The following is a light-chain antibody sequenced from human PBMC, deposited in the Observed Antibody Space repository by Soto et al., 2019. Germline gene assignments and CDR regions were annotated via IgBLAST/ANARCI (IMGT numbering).Light chain of an antibody. CDR2: KVC. CDR1: QSLVYSDGNTY. V-gene: IGKV2-30*01. CDR3: LQGTHWPWT. Sequence: DVVMTQSPLSLPVTLGQPASISCRSSQSLVYSDGNTYVNWFQQRPGQSPRRLIYKVCNRDSAAPERFSGSGSGADFPLKISRVEAEDVGVYYCLQGTHWPWTFGQGTKVEIK. J-gene: IGKJ1*01.